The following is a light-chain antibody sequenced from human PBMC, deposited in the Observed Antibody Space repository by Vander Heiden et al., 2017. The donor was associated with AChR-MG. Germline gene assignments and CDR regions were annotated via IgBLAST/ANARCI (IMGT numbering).Light chain of an antibody. CDR2: GAS. V-gene: IGKV3-15*01. CDR3: QQNNDWPYT. Sequence: EIVMTQSPATLSVSPGERATLSCRASQSVSSNLAWFQQIRGQTPRLLIYGASTRATGIPASFSGSGSGTEFTLTISSLQSEDFAVYYCQQNNDWPYTFGQGTKLEIK. CDR1: QSVSSN. J-gene: IGKJ2*01.